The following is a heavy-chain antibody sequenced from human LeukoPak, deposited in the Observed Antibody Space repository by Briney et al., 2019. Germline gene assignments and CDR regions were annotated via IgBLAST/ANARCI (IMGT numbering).Heavy chain of an antibody. CDR3: ARVTLGTGVFDY. Sequence: PGGSLRLSCAASGFTFSTYAMSWVRQAPGKGLEWVSYISSSGSTIYYADSVKGRFTISRDNAKNSLYLQMNSLRAEDTAVYYCARVTLGTGVFDYWGQGTLVTVSS. D-gene: IGHD7-27*01. CDR1: GFTFSTYA. J-gene: IGHJ4*02. V-gene: IGHV3-48*04. CDR2: ISSSGSTI.